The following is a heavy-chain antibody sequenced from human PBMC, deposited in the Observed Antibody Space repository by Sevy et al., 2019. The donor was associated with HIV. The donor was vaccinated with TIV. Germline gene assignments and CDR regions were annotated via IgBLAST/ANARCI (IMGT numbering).Heavy chain of an antibody. CDR2: IKSETDGGAA. V-gene: IGHV3-15*01. J-gene: IGHJ4*02. CDR3: TTDLGFYSSK. D-gene: IGHD4-4*01. Sequence: GESLKISCAASGITFSSAWMSWVRLVPGKGLEWLGRIKSETDGGAADYAAAVKGRFTISRDDSKETLYLQLNSLKTEDTAVYYCTTDLGFYSSKWDQGTLVTVSS. CDR1: GITFSSAW.